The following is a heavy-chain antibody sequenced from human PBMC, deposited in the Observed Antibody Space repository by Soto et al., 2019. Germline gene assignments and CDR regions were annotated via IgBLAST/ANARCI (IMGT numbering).Heavy chain of an antibody. CDR2: IYYSGST. V-gene: IGHV4-39*01. Sequence: SETLSLTCTVSGGSISSSSYYWGWIRQPPGKGLEWVGSIYYSGSTYYNPSLKSRVTISVDTSKNQFSLKLSSVTAADTAVYYCATIGDFWSGYYGDFDYWGQGTLVTVSS. J-gene: IGHJ4*02. CDR1: GGSISSSSYY. CDR3: ATIGDFWSGYYGDFDY. D-gene: IGHD3-3*01.